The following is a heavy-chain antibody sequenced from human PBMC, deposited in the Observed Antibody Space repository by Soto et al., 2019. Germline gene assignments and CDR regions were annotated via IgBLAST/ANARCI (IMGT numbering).Heavy chain of an antibody. CDR2: FHYSGRT. CDR1: GGSISSGPYS. Sequence: PSETLSLTCSVSGGSISSGPYSWGWIRQPPGKGLEWIGTFHYSGRTYYSPSLESRVTISVDTSKNQFSLKVSSVTAADTAVYYCIAAAGGLYYYGMDVWGQGTTVTVSS. V-gene: IGHV4-39*03. CDR3: IAAAGGLYYYGMDV. J-gene: IGHJ6*02. D-gene: IGHD6-13*01.